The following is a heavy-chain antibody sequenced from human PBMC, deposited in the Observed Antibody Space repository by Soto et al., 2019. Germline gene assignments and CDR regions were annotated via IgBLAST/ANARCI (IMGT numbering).Heavy chain of an antibody. CDR3: ARGAPTDDYVWGSYRKYYYYGMDV. J-gene: IGHJ6*02. V-gene: IGHV4-31*03. CDR1: GGSISSGGYY. Sequence: SETLSLTCTVSGGSISSGGYYWSWIRQHPGKGLEWIGYIYYSGSTYYNPSLKSRVTISVDTSKNQFSLKLSSVTAADTAAYYCARGAPTDDYVWGSYRKYYYYGMDVWGQGTTVTVSS. D-gene: IGHD3-16*02. CDR2: IYYSGST.